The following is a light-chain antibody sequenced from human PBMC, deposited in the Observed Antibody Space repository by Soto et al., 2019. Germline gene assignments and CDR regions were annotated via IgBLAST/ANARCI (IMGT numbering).Light chain of an antibody. CDR2: GAS. J-gene: IGKJ4*01. Sequence: EIVMTQSPATLPVSPGERATLSCRASQSVGSDLAWYQQKPGQAPRLLIYGASSRATGIPDRFSGSGSGTDFTLTISRLEPEDFAVYYCQQYGSSPALTFGGGTKVDIK. V-gene: IGKV3-20*01. CDR1: QSVGSD. CDR3: QQYGSSPALT.